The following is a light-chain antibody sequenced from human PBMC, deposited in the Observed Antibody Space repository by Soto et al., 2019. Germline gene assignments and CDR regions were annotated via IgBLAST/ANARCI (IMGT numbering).Light chain of an antibody. CDR1: SSDVGRYDY. CDR2: DVS. Sequence: QSVLTQPASVSGSPGQSITISCTGTSSDVGRYDYVSWYQQHPGKAPKLMIYDVSSRPSGVSNRFSGSKSGNTASLAISGLQAEDEADYFCSSYIGSSTHVFGTGTKVTVL. V-gene: IGLV2-14*03. J-gene: IGLJ1*01. CDR3: SSYIGSSTHV.